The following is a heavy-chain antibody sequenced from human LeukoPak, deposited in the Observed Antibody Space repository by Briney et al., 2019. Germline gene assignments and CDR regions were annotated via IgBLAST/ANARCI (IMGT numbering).Heavy chain of an antibody. CDR1: GFTFSSYS. D-gene: IGHD2-15*01. CDR2: ISSSSSYI. J-gene: IGHJ6*02. V-gene: IGHV3-21*01. Sequence: PGGSLRLSCAASGFTFSSYSMNWVRQAPGKGLEWVSSISSSSSYIYYADSVKGRFTISRDNAKNSLYLQMNSLRAEDTAVYYCARAGDCSGGSCYSDIHYYYGMDVWGQGTTVTVSS. CDR3: ARAGDCSGGSCYSDIHYYYGMDV.